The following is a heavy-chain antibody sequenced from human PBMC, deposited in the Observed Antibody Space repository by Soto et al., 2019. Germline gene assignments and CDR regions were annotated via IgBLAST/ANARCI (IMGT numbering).Heavy chain of an antibody. CDR3: SGGVGDAF. CDR2: TNQDGSEK. D-gene: IGHD1-26*01. V-gene: IGHV3-7*04. Sequence: EVHLVESGGGLVQTGGSLRLSCAISESTVRRDWMNWVRQAPGKGLEWVAHTNQDGSEKYYVDSVKGRFTITRDNAKNTPYLQMNSLRVGDTAMYYCSGGVGDAFWGQGTLVTVSS. J-gene: IGHJ4*02. CDR1: ESTVRRDW.